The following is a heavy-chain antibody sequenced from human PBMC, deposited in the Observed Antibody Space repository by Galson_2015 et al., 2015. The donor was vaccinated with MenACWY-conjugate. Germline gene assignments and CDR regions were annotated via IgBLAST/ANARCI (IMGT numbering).Heavy chain of an antibody. CDR2: INPGLVNPGDSNI. CDR1: TYW. Sequence: TYWIAWVRPMPGKGLEWMGLINPGLVNPGDSNIRYSPSFQGRVTISADESISTAYLQWSSLKASDTAMYYCARHPPGGRGMDVWGRGTTVTVSS. J-gene: IGHJ6*02. D-gene: IGHD2-15*01. CDR3: ARHPPGGRGMDV. V-gene: IGHV5-51*01.